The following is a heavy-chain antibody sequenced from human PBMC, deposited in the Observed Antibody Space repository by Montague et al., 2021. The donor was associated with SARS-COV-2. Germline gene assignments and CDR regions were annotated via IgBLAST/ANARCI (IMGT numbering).Heavy chain of an antibody. CDR3: ARDGGSRCDSSGYCPYYYYGKDV. D-gene: IGHD3-22*01. CDR1: GFTFSSYE. V-gene: IGHV3-48*03. Sequence: SLRLSCAASGFTFSSYEMNWVRQAPGKGLEWVSYISSSGSTIYYADSVKGRFTISRDDAKNSLYLQMNSLRAEDTAVYYCARDGGSRCDSSGYCPYYYYGKDVWGQGTTVTVSS. J-gene: IGHJ6*02. CDR2: ISSSGSTI.